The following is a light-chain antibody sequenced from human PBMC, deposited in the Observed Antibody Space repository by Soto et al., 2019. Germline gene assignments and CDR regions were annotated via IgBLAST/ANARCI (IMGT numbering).Light chain of an antibody. CDR2: ATS. CDR1: RRISNS. V-gene: IGKV1-39*01. Sequence: DIQMTQSPSSLSASVGDRVTITCRASRRISNSFNWYQQKPGKAPELLIYATSSLHTGVPSRFSGSGSGTDFTLTISNLQPEDFATYFCQQSYSTPYTFGQGTRLEIK. CDR3: QQSYSTPYT. J-gene: IGKJ2*01.